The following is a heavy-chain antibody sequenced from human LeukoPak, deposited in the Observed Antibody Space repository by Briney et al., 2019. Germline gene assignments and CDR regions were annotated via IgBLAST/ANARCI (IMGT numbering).Heavy chain of an antibody. CDR2: ISAYNGNT. CDR3: ARVGPNVGATRGDYFDY. CDR1: GYTFTSYG. V-gene: IGHV1-18*01. Sequence: GASVKVSCKASGYTFTSYGISWVRQAPGQGLEWMGWISAYNGNTNYAQKLQGRVTMTTDTSTSTAYMELRSLRSDDTAVYYCARVGPNVGATRGDYFDYWGQGALVTVSS. D-gene: IGHD1-26*01. J-gene: IGHJ4*02.